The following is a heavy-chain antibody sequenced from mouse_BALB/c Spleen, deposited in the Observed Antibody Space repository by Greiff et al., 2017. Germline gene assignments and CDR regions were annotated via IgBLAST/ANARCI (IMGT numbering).Heavy chain of an antibody. CDR3: ARGSWDEGFAY. V-gene: IGHV1-4*01. CDR1: GYTFTSYS. Sequence: VQLLQSGAELVRPGASVKISCKASGYTFTSYSMHWVQQRPGQGLEWIGYINPSGGYTNYKQNFKDKVTLTADKSSSTAYLQLSRLTSEDSAVYNYARGSWDEGFAYWGQGTLVTVSA. D-gene: IGHD4-1*01. J-gene: IGHJ3*01. CDR2: INPSGGYT.